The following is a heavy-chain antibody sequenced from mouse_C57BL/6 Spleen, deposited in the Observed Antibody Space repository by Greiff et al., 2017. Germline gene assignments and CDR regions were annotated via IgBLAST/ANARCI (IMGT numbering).Heavy chain of an antibody. D-gene: IGHD2-5*01. V-gene: IGHV10-1*01. CDR3: VRHYSNFYAMDY. Sequence: EVQLQESGGGLVQPKGSLKLSCAASGFSFNTYAMNWVRQAPGKGLEWVARIRSKSNNYATYYADSVKDRFTISRDDSESMLYLQMNNLKTEDTAMYYCVRHYSNFYAMDYWGQGTSVTVSS. CDR2: IRSKSNNYAT. CDR1: GFSFNTYA. J-gene: IGHJ4*01.